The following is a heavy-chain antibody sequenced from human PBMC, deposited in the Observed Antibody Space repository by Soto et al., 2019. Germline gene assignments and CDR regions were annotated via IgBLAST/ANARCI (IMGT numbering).Heavy chain of an antibody. D-gene: IGHD3-9*01. CDR2: IGTAGDT. CDR1: GFTFSSYD. CDR3: ARWDIGTGAFDI. Sequence: VGSLRLSCAASGFTFSSYDMHWVRQATGKGLEWVSAIGTAGDTYYPGSVKGRFTISRENAKNSLYLQMNSLRAGDTAVYYCARWDIGTGAFDIWCQGTMVTVSS. J-gene: IGHJ3*02. V-gene: IGHV3-13*01.